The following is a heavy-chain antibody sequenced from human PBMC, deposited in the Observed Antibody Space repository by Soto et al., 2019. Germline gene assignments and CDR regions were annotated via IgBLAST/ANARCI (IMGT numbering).Heavy chain of an antibody. J-gene: IGHJ6*02. Sequence: PSQTLSLTCTVSGGSISSGGYYWTWIRQHTGKGLEWIGYNYYSGITYYNPSLKSRVTISLDTSKNQFSLKLSSVTAADTAVYYCARGSSIAGLYYGMDVWGQGTTVTV. V-gene: IGHV4-31*03. CDR2: NYYSGIT. CDR1: GGSISSGGYY. CDR3: ARGSSIAGLYYGMDV. D-gene: IGHD6-6*01.